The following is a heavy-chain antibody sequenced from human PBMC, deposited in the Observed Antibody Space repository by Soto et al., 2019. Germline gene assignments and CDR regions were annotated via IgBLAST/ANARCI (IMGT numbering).Heavy chain of an antibody. J-gene: IGHJ4*02. D-gene: IGHD6-19*01. V-gene: IGHV3-64*01. Sequence: VQLVESGGDLVQPGGSLRLSCAASGFTFSIYAMQWVRQAPGKGLEYISFISSNGGSTFYANSVKGRFTISRDNSKNTLYLQMDSLRPEDMGVYFCARGIPVAGLDFWGQGTLVTVSS. CDR3: ARGIPVAGLDF. CDR1: GFTFSIYA. CDR2: ISSNGGST.